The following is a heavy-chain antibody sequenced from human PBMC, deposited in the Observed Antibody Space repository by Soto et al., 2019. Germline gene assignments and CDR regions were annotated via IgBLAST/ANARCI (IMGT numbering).Heavy chain of an antibody. D-gene: IGHD3-10*01. J-gene: IGHJ5*02. CDR3: AQRLRDYGLGRERANYFDP. CDR1: GFSLSTTGVG. Sequence: QINLKDSGPTLVRPTQTLTLTCTFSGFSLSTTGVGVGWIRQTPGKALEWLALIYWDDDKRYSPSLKSRLTISKETSKNEVIITMSNVDPVDTATCYCAQRLRDYGLGRERANYFDPRGQGTLVTVYS. V-gene: IGHV2-5*02. CDR2: IYWDDDK.